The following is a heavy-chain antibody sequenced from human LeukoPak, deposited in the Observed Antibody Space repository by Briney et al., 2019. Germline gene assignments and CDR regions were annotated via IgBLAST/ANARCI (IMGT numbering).Heavy chain of an antibody. V-gene: IGHV1-3*01. Sequence: ASVKVSCKASGYTFTNYAMNWVRQAPGQRLEWXXXXNAGNGKTKSPQRFQDRVTITRDTSASTAYMELNSLRSEDTAVYYCARGIWSSHNKDYYFDYWGQGSLVTVSS. CDR1: GYTFTNYA. CDR3: ARGIWSSHNKDYYFDY. J-gene: IGHJ4*02. D-gene: IGHD2-21*01. CDR2: XNAGNGKT.